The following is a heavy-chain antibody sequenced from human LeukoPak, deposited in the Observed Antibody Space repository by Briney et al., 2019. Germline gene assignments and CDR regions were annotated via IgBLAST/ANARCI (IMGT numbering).Heavy chain of an antibody. CDR3: AREPIVGATTYAFDI. Sequence: GGSLRLSCAASGFTFSTYAMNWVRHTPGKGLEWVSSIVGSGADTYYADSVKGRFTISRDNSKNTLYLQMNSLRAEDTAVYYCAREPIVGATTYAFDIWGQGTMVTVSS. J-gene: IGHJ3*02. V-gene: IGHV3-23*01. CDR2: IVGSGADT. D-gene: IGHD1-26*01. CDR1: GFTFSTYA.